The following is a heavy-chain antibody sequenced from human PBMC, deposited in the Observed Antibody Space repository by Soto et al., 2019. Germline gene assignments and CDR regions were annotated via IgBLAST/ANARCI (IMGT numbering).Heavy chain of an antibody. Sequence: PGGSLRLSCAASGFTFSSYGMHWVRQAPGKGLEWVAVISYDGSNKYYADSVKGRFTISRDNSKNTLYLQMNSLRAEDTAVYYCARLTGTTMGPIDYWGQGTLVTVSS. CDR1: GFTFSSYG. D-gene: IGHD1-7*01. J-gene: IGHJ4*02. V-gene: IGHV3-30*03. CDR3: ARLTGTTMGPIDY. CDR2: ISYDGSNK.